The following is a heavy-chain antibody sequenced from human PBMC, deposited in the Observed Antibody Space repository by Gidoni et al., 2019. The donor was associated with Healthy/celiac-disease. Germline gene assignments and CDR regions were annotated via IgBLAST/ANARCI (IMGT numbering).Heavy chain of an antibody. CDR1: GCPLSSYE. J-gene: IGHJ6*02. Sequence: EVQLVESGGGVDQPGGSLRLSCEAPGCPLSSYEMKWGRKAPGKGRDWVSYSSSIGSTICYAGSVTGRFTLSIDNAKNALYLQMNSLRAVGTAVYYCARARPGMAAASGMDVWGQGTTVTVSS. CDR2: SSSIGSTI. D-gene: IGHD6-13*01. CDR3: ARARPGMAAASGMDV. V-gene: IGHV3-48*03.